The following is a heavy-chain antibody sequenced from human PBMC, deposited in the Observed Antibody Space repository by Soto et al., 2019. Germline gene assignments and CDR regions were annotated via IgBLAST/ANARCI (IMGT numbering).Heavy chain of an antibody. CDR1: GFTFSSYG. CDR2: ISYDGSNK. Sequence: GGSLRLSCAASGFTFSSYGMHWVRQAPGKGLEWVAVISYDGSNKYYADSVKGRFTISRDNSKNTLYLQMNSLRAEDTAVYYCAKTRVPAQGYYYYGMDVWGQGTTVTVSS. CDR3: AKTRVPAQGYYYYGMDV. J-gene: IGHJ6*02. V-gene: IGHV3-30*18. D-gene: IGHD2-2*01.